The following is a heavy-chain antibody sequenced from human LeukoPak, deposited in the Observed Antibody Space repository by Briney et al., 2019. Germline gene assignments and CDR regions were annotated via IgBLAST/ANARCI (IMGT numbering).Heavy chain of an antibody. CDR3: ARVGYYDILTGPTIDYYFEY. D-gene: IGHD3-9*01. CDR2: ISSSSNYI. V-gene: IGHV3-21*01. J-gene: IGHJ4*02. CDR1: GFTFSSFS. Sequence: KTGGSLRLSCAASGFTFSSFSMNWVRQAPGKGLEWVSSISSSSNYIYYADSVKGRFTISRDNAKNSLFLQMNSLRAEDTAVYYCARVGYYDILTGPTIDYYFEYWGQGTLVTVSS.